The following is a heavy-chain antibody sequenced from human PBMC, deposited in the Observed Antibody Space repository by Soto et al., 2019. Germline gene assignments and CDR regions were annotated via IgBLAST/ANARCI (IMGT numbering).Heavy chain of an antibody. V-gene: IGHV3-21*01. J-gene: IGHJ2*01. CDR2: ISSSSSYI. CDR3: ARLDWGRYGYFDL. D-gene: IGHD3-16*01. CDR1: GCTFSSYS. Sequence: EVQLGESGGGLVKPGGSLRLSCAASGCTFSSYSMNWVRQAPGKGLEWVSSISSSSSYIYYADSVKGRFTISRDNAKKSLYLQMNSLRAEDTAVYYCARLDWGRYGYFDLWGRGTLVTVSS.